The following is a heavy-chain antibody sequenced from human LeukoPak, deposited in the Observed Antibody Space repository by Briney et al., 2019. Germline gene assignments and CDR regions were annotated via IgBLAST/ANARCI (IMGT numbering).Heavy chain of an antibody. Sequence: GASLRLSYAASGFTFSSYAMSWVRQAPGKGLEWVSAISGSGGSTYYADSVKGRFTISRDNSKNTLYLQMNSLRAEDTAVYYCAKASYILPEYHSGSYSYFDYWGQGTLVTVSS. D-gene: IGHD1-26*01. CDR3: AKASYILPEYHSGSYSYFDY. CDR1: GFTFSSYA. V-gene: IGHV3-23*01. CDR2: ISGSGGST. J-gene: IGHJ4*02.